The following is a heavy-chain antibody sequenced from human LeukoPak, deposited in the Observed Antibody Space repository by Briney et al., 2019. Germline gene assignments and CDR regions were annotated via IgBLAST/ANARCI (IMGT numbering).Heavy chain of an antibody. V-gene: IGHV1-18*04. J-gene: IGHJ4*02. D-gene: IGHD2-15*01. CDR3: ARGYCSGGSCYSSFDY. Sequence: GASVKVSCKASGYTFTGYYMHWVRQAPGQGLEWMGWISAYNGNTNYAQKLQGRVTMTTDTSTSTAYMELRSLRSDDTAVYYCARGYCSGGSCYSSFDYWGQGTLVTVSS. CDR1: GYTFTGYY. CDR2: ISAYNGNT.